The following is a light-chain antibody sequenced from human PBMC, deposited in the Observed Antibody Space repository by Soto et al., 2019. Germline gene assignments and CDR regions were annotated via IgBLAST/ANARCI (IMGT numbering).Light chain of an antibody. J-gene: IGKJ1*01. CDR1: QSVRSN. Sequence: ERVLTQSPATLSVSPGEMATLSCRASQSVRSNLAWYQQKPGQAPRLLIYGASSRASGIPARFSGSGSGTEFTLTISRLEPEDFAVYYCQQYGSSTRTFGQGTKVDIK. CDR2: GAS. CDR3: QQYGSSTRT. V-gene: IGKV3-20*01.